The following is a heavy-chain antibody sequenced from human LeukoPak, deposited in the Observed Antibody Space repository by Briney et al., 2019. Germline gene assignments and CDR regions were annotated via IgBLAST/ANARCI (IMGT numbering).Heavy chain of an antibody. Sequence: SETLSLTCAVYGVSFSGYYWSWIRQPPGKGLEWIGEINHSGSTNYNPSLKSRVTISVDTSKNQFSLKLSSVTAADTAVYYCARGDYYDFWSGYSTKFDYWGQGTLVTVSS. J-gene: IGHJ4*02. CDR2: INHSGST. CDR3: ARGDYYDFWSGYSTKFDY. D-gene: IGHD3-3*01. V-gene: IGHV4-34*01. CDR1: GVSFSGYY.